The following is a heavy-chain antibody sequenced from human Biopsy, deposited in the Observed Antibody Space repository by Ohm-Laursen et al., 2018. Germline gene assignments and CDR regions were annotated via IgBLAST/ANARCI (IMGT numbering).Heavy chain of an antibody. V-gene: IGHV3-21*01. J-gene: IGHJ6*02. CDR1: GFIFSTNT. Sequence: SLRLSCTASGFIFSTNTMNWVRQAPGKGLEWVSYISSSSSGRNYADSVKGRFTISRDNAKNSLFLHMNSLRAEDTAVYYWARESSLKWYQSLSSFNGMAVWGQGTTVTVSS. D-gene: IGHD2-2*01. CDR3: ARESSLKWYQSLSSFNGMAV. CDR2: ISSSSSGR.